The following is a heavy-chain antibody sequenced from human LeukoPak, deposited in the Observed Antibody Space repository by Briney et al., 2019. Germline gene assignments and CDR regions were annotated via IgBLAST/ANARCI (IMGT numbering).Heavy chain of an antibody. D-gene: IGHD2-21*01. CDR1: GFTFSSYA. V-gene: IGHV3-23*01. Sequence: GASLRLSCAASGFTFSSYAMSWVRQAPGKGLEWVSAISGSGGSTYYADSVKGRFTISRDNSKNTLYLQMNSLRAEDTAVYYCAKDLVTYYHYYGMDVWGQGTTVTVSS. J-gene: IGHJ6*02. CDR3: AKDLVTYYHYYGMDV. CDR2: ISGSGGST.